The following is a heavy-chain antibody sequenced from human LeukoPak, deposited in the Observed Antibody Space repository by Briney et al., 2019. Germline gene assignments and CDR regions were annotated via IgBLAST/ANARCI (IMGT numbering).Heavy chain of an antibody. Sequence: SETLSLTCTVSGGSIISNSHYWGWIRQPPGKGLEWIGSIYYSGGTFYNPSLKSRLTISVDTSTNQFSLTLSSVTAADTAVYFCARHFKWEFLIWGQGTLVTVSS. V-gene: IGHV4-39*01. CDR1: GGSIISNSHY. CDR3: ARHFKWEFLI. J-gene: IGHJ4*02. CDR2: IYYSGGT. D-gene: IGHD1-26*01.